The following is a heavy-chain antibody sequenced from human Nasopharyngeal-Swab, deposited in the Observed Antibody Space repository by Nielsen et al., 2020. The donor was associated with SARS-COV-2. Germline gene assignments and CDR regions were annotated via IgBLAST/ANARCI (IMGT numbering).Heavy chain of an antibody. D-gene: IGHD3-22*01. V-gene: IGHV4-39*07. CDR3: AAAYYYDRQYFQH. Sequence: SETLSLTCTVSGGSISSTNHYWGWVRQSPGKGLEWIGSIFYNGNTYYNPSLKSRVTISVDTSKNQFSLKLTSVTAADTAVYYCAAAYYYDRQYFQHWGQGTLVTVSS. CDR2: IFYNGNT. J-gene: IGHJ1*01. CDR1: GGSISSTNHY.